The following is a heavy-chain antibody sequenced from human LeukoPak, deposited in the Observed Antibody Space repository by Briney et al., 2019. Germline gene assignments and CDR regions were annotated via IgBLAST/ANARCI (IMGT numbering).Heavy chain of an antibody. J-gene: IGHJ4*02. D-gene: IGHD6-13*01. Sequence: GGSLRLSCAASGFTFSNYAMHWVRQAPGKGLEWVAVISYDEGDKYYADSVKGRFTISRDNSKNTAYLQMNSLRTEDTAVYYCARGSSSWYSLWWYWGQGTLVTVSS. V-gene: IGHV3-30*04. CDR3: ARGSSSWYSLWWY. CDR2: ISYDEGDK. CDR1: GFTFSNYA.